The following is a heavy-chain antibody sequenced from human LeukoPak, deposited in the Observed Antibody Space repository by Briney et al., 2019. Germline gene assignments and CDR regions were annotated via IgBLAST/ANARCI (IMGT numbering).Heavy chain of an antibody. D-gene: IGHD6-19*01. J-gene: IGHJ3*02. CDR3: ARALGVAALDAFDI. Sequence: SETLSLTCTVSGYSISSGYYWGWIRQPPGKGLEWIGSTYHSGSTYYNPSLKSRVTISVDTSKNQFSLKLSSVTAADTAVYYCARALGVAALDAFDIWGQGTMVTVSS. CDR1: GYSISSGYY. V-gene: IGHV4-38-2*02. CDR2: TYHSGST.